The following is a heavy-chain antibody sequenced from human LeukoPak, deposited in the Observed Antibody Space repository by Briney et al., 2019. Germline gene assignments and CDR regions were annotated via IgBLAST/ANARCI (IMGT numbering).Heavy chain of an antibody. CDR2: INHSGDT. J-gene: IGHJ4*02. CDR3: ARVTMVPLSHFDY. Sequence: HSDPGLVKPSETLSLICCGSGGYISCYYWSWIRQPPGKGLEWIGEINHSGDTNHNPSLKSRVTISVDTSKNQFSLNLSSVTAADTAVYYCARVTMVPLSHFDYWGQGALVTVSS. V-gene: IGHV4-34*01. CDR1: GGYISCYY. D-gene: IGHD3-10*01.